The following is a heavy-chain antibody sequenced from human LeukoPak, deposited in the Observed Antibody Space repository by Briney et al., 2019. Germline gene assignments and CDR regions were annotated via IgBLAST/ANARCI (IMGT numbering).Heavy chain of an antibody. CDR1: GFTFDDYA. J-gene: IGHJ4*02. CDR2: ISWNSGTI. D-gene: IGHD2-8*01. CDR3: VKGYCTNGVCPFDY. V-gene: IGHV3-9*01. Sequence: GGSLRLSCAASGFTFDDYAMYWVRQAPGKGLEWVSGISWNSGTIGYADSVKGRFTISRDNAKNSLYLQMNSLRAEDTALYYCVKGYCTNGVCPFDYWGQGMLVTVSS.